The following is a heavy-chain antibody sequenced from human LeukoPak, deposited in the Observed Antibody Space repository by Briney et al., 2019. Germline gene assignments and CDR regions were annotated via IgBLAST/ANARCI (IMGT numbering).Heavy chain of an antibody. V-gene: IGHV4-59*08. CDR2: ISETGSP. J-gene: IGHJ6*03. Sequence: SETLSLTCTVSGGSISSYNWNWIRQPPGKGLEWIGCISETGSPNYNSSLENRVTLSLDTSKNQISLNLRSATVADTAVYYCARQDALGKYPPPYYMDVWGKGTTVIVS. CDR1: GGSISSYN. CDR3: ARQDALGKYPPPYYMDV. D-gene: IGHD1-26*01.